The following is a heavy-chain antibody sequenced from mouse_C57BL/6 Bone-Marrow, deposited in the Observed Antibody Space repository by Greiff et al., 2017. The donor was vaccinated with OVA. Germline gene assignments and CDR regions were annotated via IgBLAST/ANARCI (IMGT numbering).Heavy chain of an antibody. CDR1: GFTFSSYA. CDR3: TRGQILRYPGYFDV. D-gene: IGHD1-1*01. V-gene: IGHV5-9-1*02. CDR2: ISSGGDYI. Sequence: EVKLMESGEGLVKPGGSLKLSCAASGFTFSSYAMSWVRQTPEKRLEWVAYISSGGDYIYYADTVKGRFTISRDNARNTLYLQMSSLKSEDTAMYYCTRGQILRYPGYFDVWGKGTTVTVSS. J-gene: IGHJ1*03.